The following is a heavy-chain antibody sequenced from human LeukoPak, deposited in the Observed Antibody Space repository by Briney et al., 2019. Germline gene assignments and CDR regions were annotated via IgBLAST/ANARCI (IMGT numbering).Heavy chain of an antibody. CDR1: GCTFSSYA. V-gene: IGHV1-69*04. Sequence: SVKVSCKASGCTFSSYAISWVRQAPGQGLEWMGRIIPILGIANYAQKFQGRVTITAGKSTSTAYMELSSLRSEDTAVYYCASRFIAVAGNQYFQHWGQGTLVTVSS. D-gene: IGHD6-19*01. CDR3: ASRFIAVAGNQYFQH. CDR2: IIPILGIA. J-gene: IGHJ1*01.